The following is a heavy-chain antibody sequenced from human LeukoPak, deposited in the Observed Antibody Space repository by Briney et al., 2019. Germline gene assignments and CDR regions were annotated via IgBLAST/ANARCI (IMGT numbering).Heavy chain of an antibody. J-gene: IGHJ4*02. V-gene: IGHV3-30*04. Sequence: GGSLRLSCAASGFTFSSYAMHWVRQAPGKGLEWVAVISYDGSNKYYADSVKGRFTISRDNSKNTLYLQMNSLRAGDTAVYYCARDQYDTWSRRGNFDSWGQGTLVIVSS. CDR2: ISYDGSNK. CDR1: GFTFSSYA. D-gene: IGHD3-3*01. CDR3: ARDQYDTWSRRGNFDS.